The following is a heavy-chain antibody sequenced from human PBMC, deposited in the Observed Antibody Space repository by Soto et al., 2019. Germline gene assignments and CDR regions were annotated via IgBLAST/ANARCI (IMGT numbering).Heavy chain of an antibody. D-gene: IGHD6-19*01. CDR3: AREPEEDGSGWYDYGMDV. Sequence: GGSLRLSCAASGFTFSSYSMNWVRQAPGKGLEWVSYISSSSSTIYYADSVKGRFTISRDNAKNSLYLQMNSLRDEDTAVYYCAREPEEDGSGWYDYGMDVWGQGTTVTVSS. CDR1: GFTFSSYS. V-gene: IGHV3-48*02. CDR2: ISSSSSTI. J-gene: IGHJ6*02.